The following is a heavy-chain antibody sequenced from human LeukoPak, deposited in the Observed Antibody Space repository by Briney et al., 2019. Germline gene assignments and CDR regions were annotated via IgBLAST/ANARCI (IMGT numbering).Heavy chain of an antibody. Sequence: SETLSLTCTVSGGSISSHYWSWIRQPPGKGLEWIGYIYYSGSTNYNPSLKSRVTISVDTSKNQFSLKLSSVTAADTAVYYCARATDCSSTSCFYFDYWGQGTLVTVSS. CDR2: IYYSGST. V-gene: IGHV4-59*11. CDR1: GGSISSHY. J-gene: IGHJ4*02. D-gene: IGHD2-2*01. CDR3: ARATDCSSTSCFYFDY.